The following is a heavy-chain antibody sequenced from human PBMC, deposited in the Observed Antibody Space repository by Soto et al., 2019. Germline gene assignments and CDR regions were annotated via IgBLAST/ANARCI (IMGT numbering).Heavy chain of an antibody. CDR2: IYYSGST. CDR1: GGSISSSSYY. CDR3: ARHLVTYYYGSGSYYTEGWFDP. V-gene: IGHV4-39*01. J-gene: IGHJ5*02. Sequence: QLQLQESGPGLVKPSETLSLTCTVSGGSISSSSYYWGWIRQPPGKGLEWIGSIYYSGSTYYNPSLKSRVTISVDTSKNQFSLKLSSVTAADTAVYYCARHLVTYYYGSGSYYTEGWFDPWGQGTLVTVSS. D-gene: IGHD3-10*01.